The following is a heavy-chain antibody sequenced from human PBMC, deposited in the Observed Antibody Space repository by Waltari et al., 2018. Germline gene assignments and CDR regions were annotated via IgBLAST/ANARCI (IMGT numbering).Heavy chain of an antibody. CDR3: ARTYYGSGSYEGKDAFDI. J-gene: IGHJ3*02. CDR1: GVTFSSYA. D-gene: IGHD3-10*01. Sequence: QVQLVQSGAEVKKPGSSVKVSCKAYGVTFSSYAIRWVRQAPGQGLEWMGGIIPIFGTANYAQKFQGRVTITADESTSTAYMELSSLRSEETAVYYCARTYYGSGSYEGKDAFDIWGQGTMVTVSS. CDR2: IIPIFGTA. V-gene: IGHV1-69*12.